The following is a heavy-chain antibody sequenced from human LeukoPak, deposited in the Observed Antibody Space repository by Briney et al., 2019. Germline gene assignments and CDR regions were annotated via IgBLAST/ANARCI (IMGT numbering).Heavy chain of an antibody. Sequence: SETLSLTCTVSSGSISTSNYYWSWIRQPPGKGLEWIGEINHSGSTNYNPSLKSRVTISVDTSKNQFSLKLSSVTAADTAVYYCARRVRGVKYYYYYMDVWGKGTTVTISS. CDR3: ARRVRGVKYYYYYMDV. D-gene: IGHD3-10*01. CDR1: SGSISTSNYY. CDR2: INHSGST. J-gene: IGHJ6*03. V-gene: IGHV4-39*07.